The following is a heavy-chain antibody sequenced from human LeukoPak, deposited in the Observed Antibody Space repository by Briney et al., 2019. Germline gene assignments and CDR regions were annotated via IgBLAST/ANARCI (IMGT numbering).Heavy chain of an antibody. V-gene: IGHV3-23*01. CDR2: ISGSGGST. D-gene: IGHD4-17*01. Sequence: PGGSLRLSCAASGFTFSSYAMSWVRQAPGKGLEWVSAISGSGGSTYYADSVKGRFTISRDNSKNTLYLQMNSLRAEDTAVYYCAKDAGGPVTTVLYYFDYWGQGTLVTVSS. CDR1: GFTFSSYA. CDR3: AKDAGGPVTTVLYYFDY. J-gene: IGHJ4*02.